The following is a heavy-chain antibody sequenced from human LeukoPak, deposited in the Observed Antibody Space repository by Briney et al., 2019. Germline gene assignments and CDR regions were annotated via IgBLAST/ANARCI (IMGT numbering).Heavy chain of an antibody. CDR1: TASINSYY. Sequence: SETLSLTCTVSTASINSYYWGWVRQPAGRGLEWIGRIYTTGMTQYDPSLQGRVTMSVDTSQKQFSLNLRSVTAADTAIYFCVRHGYTASHFFLDYWSQGALVTVSS. V-gene: IGHV4-4*07. J-gene: IGHJ4*02. CDR3: VRHGYTASHFFLDY. CDR2: IYTTGMT. D-gene: IGHD5-18*01.